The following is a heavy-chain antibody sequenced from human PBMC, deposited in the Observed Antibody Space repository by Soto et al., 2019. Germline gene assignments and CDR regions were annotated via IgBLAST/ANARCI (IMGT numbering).Heavy chain of an antibody. CDR1: GFTFSTFW. V-gene: IGHV3-74*01. Sequence: EVQLVESGGGLVQPGGSLRLSCEASGFTFSTFWMHWVRQAPGKGLVWVSRINSDGSSTNYADSVKGRVTISRDNAKNTLYLQLNSLRPEDRAVYSWARDFEYWGQGTLVTVSS. CDR2: INSDGSST. CDR3: ARDFEY. J-gene: IGHJ4*02.